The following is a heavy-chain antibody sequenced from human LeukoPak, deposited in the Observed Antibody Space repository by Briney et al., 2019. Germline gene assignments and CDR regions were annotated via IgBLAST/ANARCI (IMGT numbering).Heavy chain of an antibody. CDR3: ARQTGSGLFILP. D-gene: IGHD3/OR15-3a*01. V-gene: IGHV4-39*01. Sequence: WVRQAPGKGLEWIGSIYYSGNTYYNASLKSQVSISIDTSKNQFSLRLTSVTAADTAVYYCARQTGSGLFILPGGQGTLVTVSS. CDR2: IYYSGNT. J-gene: IGHJ4*02.